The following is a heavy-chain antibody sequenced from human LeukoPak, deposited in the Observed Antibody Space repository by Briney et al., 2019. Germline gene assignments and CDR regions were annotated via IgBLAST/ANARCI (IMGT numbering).Heavy chain of an antibody. V-gene: IGHV3-21*01. CDR3: ARVPQLGHGNFDY. J-gene: IGHJ4*02. Sequence: GGSLRLSCAASGFTFSSYSMNWVRQAPGKGLEWVSSISSSSSYIYYADSVKGRFTISRDNAKNSLYLQMSSLRAEDTAVYYCARVPQLGHGNFDYWGQGTLVTVSS. D-gene: IGHD6-13*01. CDR2: ISSSSSYI. CDR1: GFTFSSYS.